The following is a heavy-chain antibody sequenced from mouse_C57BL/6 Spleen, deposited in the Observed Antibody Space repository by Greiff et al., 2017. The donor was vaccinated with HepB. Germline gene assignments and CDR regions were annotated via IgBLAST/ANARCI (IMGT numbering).Heavy chain of an antibody. CDR1: GYTFTSYW. V-gene: IGHV1-55*01. Sequence: QVQLQQPGAELVKPGASVKMSCKASGYTFTSYWITWVKQRPGQGLEWIGDIYPGSGSTNYNEKFKSKATLTVDTSSSTAYMQLSSLTSEDSAVYYCARRGYYDYDKGWFAYWGQGTLVTVSA. J-gene: IGHJ3*01. CDR2: IYPGSGST. D-gene: IGHD2-4*01. CDR3: ARRGYYDYDKGWFAY.